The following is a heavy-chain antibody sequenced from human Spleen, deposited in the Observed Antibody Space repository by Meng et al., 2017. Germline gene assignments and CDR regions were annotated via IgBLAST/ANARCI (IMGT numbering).Heavy chain of an antibody. CDR1: GFTFDDYG. CDR3: VKSILAYCGGDCYFDY. J-gene: IGHJ4*01. Sequence: SLKISCVASGFTFDDYGMQWVRQTPGKGLEWVSGISWNSGSIAYANSVKGRFTISRDNAKKSLYLQMNSLGAEDTALYYCVKSILAYCGGDCYFDYWGQGNQV. CDR2: ISWNSGSI. D-gene: IGHD2-21*02. V-gene: IGHV3-9*01.